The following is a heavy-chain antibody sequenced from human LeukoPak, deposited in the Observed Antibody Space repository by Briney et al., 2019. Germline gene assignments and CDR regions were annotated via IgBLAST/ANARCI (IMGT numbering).Heavy chain of an antibody. CDR2: IIPMFGTA. CDR3: ASALVPAARDPDYYYYYYMDV. Sequence: SVKVCCKASGYTFTSYGISWVRQAPGQGLEWMGGIIPMFGTANYAQKFQGRVTITADESTSTAYMELSSLRSEDTAVYYCASALVPAARDPDYYYYYYMDVWGKGTTVTISS. D-gene: IGHD2-2*01. V-gene: IGHV1-69*13. CDR1: GYTFTSYG. J-gene: IGHJ6*03.